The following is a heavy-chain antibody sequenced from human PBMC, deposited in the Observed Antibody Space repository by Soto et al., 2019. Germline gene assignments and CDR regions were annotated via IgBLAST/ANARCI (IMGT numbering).Heavy chain of an antibody. CDR1: GYSFTSYW. CDR2: IYPYDSDT. CDR3: ARHLVGSTRGNFDY. D-gene: IGHD2-2*01. Sequence: PGETLKISCKTSGYSFTSYWIGWVRQMPGKGMEWMGNIYPYDSDTGYSPSFQGQVTISADTSITTAYLQWSGLRASDTAMYFCARHLVGSTRGNFDYWGQGTLVTVSS. V-gene: IGHV5-51*01. J-gene: IGHJ4*01.